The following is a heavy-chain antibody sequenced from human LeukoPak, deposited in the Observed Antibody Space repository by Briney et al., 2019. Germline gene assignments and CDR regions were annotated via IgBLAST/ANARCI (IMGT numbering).Heavy chain of an antibody. D-gene: IGHD6-19*01. CDR1: GGSISSLNL. CDR3: AGLEGRYSTDWFYFFDY. CDR2: MYLGGTT. Sequence: SETLSLTCIVSGGSISSLNLWSWLRQPPGKGLEWIGEMYLGGTTNFNPSLKSRVTILIDKSKNQLSLQLTSVTAADTAVYYCAGLEGRYSTDWFYFFDYWGQGALVTVSS. V-gene: IGHV4-4*02. J-gene: IGHJ4*02.